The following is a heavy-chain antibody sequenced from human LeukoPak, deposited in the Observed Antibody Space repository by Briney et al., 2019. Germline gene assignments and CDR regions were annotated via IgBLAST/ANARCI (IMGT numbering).Heavy chain of an antibody. CDR2: ITSNSDSL. D-gene: IGHD2-21*02. CDR1: GFTFSSYS. J-gene: IGHJ3*02. Sequence: GGSLRLSCAASGFTFSSYSMNWVRQAPGKGLEWISSITSNSDSLYYADSVKGRFTISRDNAKNSLFLQMNSLRAEDTAVYYCAIIVVMTATDAFDIWGHGTMVTVSS. CDR3: AIIVVMTATDAFDI. V-gene: IGHV3-21*01.